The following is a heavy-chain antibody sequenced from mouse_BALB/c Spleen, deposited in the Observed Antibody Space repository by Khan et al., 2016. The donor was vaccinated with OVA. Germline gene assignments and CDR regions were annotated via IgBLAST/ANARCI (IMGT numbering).Heavy chain of an antibody. Sequence: QVQLQQSGTELTRPGASVKLSCKSSGYTFTDYYITWVKQRTGQGLEWIGEIYPGSGNTCYNEKFKGKATLTADKSSNTAYMQLSSLTAEDSAVYFCARMDTTSLDYWGQGTTLTVSS. J-gene: IGHJ2*01. CDR2: IYPGSGNT. D-gene: IGHD2-3*01. CDR3: ARMDTTSLDY. CDR1: GYTFTDYY. V-gene: IGHV1-77*01.